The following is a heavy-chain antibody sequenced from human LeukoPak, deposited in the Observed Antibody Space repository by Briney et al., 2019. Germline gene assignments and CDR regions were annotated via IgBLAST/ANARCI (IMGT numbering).Heavy chain of an antibody. V-gene: IGHV4-4*02. Sequence: SETLSLTCAVSGGSISSSNWWSWVRQPPGKGPEWIGYIYHSGSTYYNPSLKSRVTISVDRSKNQFSLKLSSVTAADTAVYYCARTGDQPWYWGQGALVTVSS. CDR3: ARTGDQPWY. CDR2: IYHSGST. CDR1: GGSISSSNW. J-gene: IGHJ4*02. D-gene: IGHD7-27*01.